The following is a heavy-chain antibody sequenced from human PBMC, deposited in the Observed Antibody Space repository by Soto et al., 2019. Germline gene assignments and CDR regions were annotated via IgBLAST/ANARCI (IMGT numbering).Heavy chain of an antibody. Sequence: QVQLQESGPGLVKPSQTLSLTCSVSGGYISSGVNYWSWIRQHPGKGLEWIGFIYYTGHTKYNAALKSRVNISGDMSQNQFSLTLTSVTAADTAVYYCAREDINESFFDSWGPGILVTVSS. CDR1: GGYISSGVNY. CDR3: AREDINESFFDS. J-gene: IGHJ4*02. D-gene: IGHD2-8*01. CDR2: IYYTGHT. V-gene: IGHV4-31*03.